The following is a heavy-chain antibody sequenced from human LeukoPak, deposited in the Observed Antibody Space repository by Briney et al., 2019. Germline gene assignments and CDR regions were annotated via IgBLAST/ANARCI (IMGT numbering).Heavy chain of an antibody. V-gene: IGHV1-58*02. Sequence: SVKVSCKASGFTFTSSAMQWVRQARGQRLEWIGWIVVGSGNTNYAQKFQERVTITRDMSTSTAYMELSSLRSEDTAVHYCAADPPDNIVATINDAFDIWGQGTMVTVSS. CDR2: IVVGSGNT. J-gene: IGHJ3*02. CDR3: AADPPDNIVATINDAFDI. D-gene: IGHD5-12*01. CDR1: GFTFTSSA.